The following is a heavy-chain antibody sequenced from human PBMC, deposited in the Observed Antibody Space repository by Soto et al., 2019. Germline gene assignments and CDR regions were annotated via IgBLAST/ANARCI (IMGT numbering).Heavy chain of an antibody. V-gene: IGHV1-69*13. J-gene: IGHJ4*02. CDR2: IIPIFGTA. D-gene: IGHD5-12*01. CDR1: GGTFSSYA. CDR3: ARGVRQVATTFYFDY. Sequence: RASVKVSCKASGGTFSSYAISWVRQAPGQGLEWMGGIIPIFGTANYAQKFQGRVTITADESTSTAYMELSSLRSEDTAVYYCARGVRQVATTFYFDYWGQGTLVTVSS.